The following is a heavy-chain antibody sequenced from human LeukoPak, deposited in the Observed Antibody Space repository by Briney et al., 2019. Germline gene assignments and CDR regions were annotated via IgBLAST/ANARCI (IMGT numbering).Heavy chain of an antibody. V-gene: IGHV3-30-3*01. J-gene: IGHJ4*02. Sequence: GGSLRLSCAASGFTFSSYAMHWVRQAPGKGLEGVAVISYDGSNKYYADSVKGRFTISRDNSKNTLYLQMNSLRAEDTAVYCCARELEQWLVLSYWGQGTLVTVSS. CDR2: ISYDGSNK. D-gene: IGHD6-19*01. CDR3: ARELEQWLVLSY. CDR1: GFTFSSYA.